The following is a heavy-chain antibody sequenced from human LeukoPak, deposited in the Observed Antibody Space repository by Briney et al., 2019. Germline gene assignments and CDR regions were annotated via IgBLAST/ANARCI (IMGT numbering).Heavy chain of an antibody. V-gene: IGHV3-48*02. CDR3: VRDQFFSFDY. CDR1: GFTFSTYS. Sequence: PGGSLRPSCAASGFTFSTYSMNWVRQAPGKGREWVSYISGTSSLIYYADSVKGRFTIARDNAKNSLYLQMNSLRDEDTAVYYCVRDQFFSFDYWGQGTLVTVSS. D-gene: IGHD3-3*01. CDR2: ISGTSSLI. J-gene: IGHJ4*02.